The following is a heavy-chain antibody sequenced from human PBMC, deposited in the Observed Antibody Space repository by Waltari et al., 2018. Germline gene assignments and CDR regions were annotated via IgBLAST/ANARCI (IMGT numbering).Heavy chain of an antibody. CDR1: GYTFTGYY. Sequence: QVQLVQSGAEVKKPGASVKVSCKASGYTFTGYYMHWVRQAPGQGLEWMGWINPSSGGTNYAQKFQGRVTMTRDTSISTAYMELSRLRSDDTAVYYCARELGFGELLQIDYWGQGTLVTVSS. CDR2: INPSSGGT. J-gene: IGHJ4*02. CDR3: ARELGFGELLQIDY. D-gene: IGHD3-10*01. V-gene: IGHV1-2*02.